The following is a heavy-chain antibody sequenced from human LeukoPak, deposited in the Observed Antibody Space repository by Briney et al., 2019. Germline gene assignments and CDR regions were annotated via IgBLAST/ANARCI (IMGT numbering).Heavy chain of an antibody. CDR1: A. D-gene: IGHD1-26*01. CDR2: ISGSGGST. J-gene: IGHJ4*02. CDR3: AKDEGVGAQSPFDY. Sequence: AXXWVXQAXXXGLEWVSAISGSGGSTYYADSVKGRFTISRDNSKSTLYLQMNSLRAEDTAVYYCAKDEGVGAQSPFDYWGQGTLVTVSS. V-gene: IGHV3-23*01.